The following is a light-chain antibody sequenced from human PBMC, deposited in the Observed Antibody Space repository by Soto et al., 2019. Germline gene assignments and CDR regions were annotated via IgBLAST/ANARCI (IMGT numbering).Light chain of an antibody. J-gene: IGKJ1*01. CDR3: QQSNSYPWT. V-gene: IGKV1-5*03. Sequence: DIQMTQSPSTLSASVGDRVTITCRASQPINNWLAWYQHKPGKAPNFLIDRVYTLESGVPSRFIGAGSGTEFSLTISSLQPDDFGTYYCQQSNSYPWTFGQGTKVEIK. CDR1: QPINNW. CDR2: RVY.